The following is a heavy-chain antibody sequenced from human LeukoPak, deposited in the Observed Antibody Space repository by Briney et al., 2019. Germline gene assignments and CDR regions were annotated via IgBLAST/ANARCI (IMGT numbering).Heavy chain of an antibody. D-gene: IGHD6-13*01. CDR3: AKDRSSSWYFLGYFDY. J-gene: IGHJ4*02. Sequence: GGSLRLSCAASGFTFSSYGMHWVRQAPGKGLEWVAIISYDGTNKYYADSVKGRFTISRDNSKNTLYLQMNSLRGEDAAVYYCAKDRSSSWYFLGYFDYCGQGTLVSVSS. CDR2: ISYDGTNK. V-gene: IGHV3-30*18. CDR1: GFTFSSYG.